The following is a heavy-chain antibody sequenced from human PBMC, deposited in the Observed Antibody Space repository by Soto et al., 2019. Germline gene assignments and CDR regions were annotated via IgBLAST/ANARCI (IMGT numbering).Heavy chain of an antibody. CDR1: GFSLSTSGVG. J-gene: IGHJ4*02. V-gene: IGHV2-5*01. CDR2: IYWNDDK. Sequence: QITLKESGPPLVNPTQTLTLTCTFSGFSLSTSGVGVGWIRQPPGKALEWLALIYWNDDKRYSPSLKSRLTITKDTSKNQVVLTMTNMDPVDTATYYCAHLPEDLRMFDYWGQGTLVTVSS. CDR3: AHLPEDLRMFDY. D-gene: IGHD2-15*01.